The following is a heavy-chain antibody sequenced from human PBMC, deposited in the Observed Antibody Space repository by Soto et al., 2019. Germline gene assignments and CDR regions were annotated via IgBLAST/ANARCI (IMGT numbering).Heavy chain of an antibody. V-gene: IGHV4-59*01. J-gene: IGHJ5*01. Sequence: QVQLQESGPGLVKPSETLSLTCTVSGGSSSSYYWSWIRQPPGKGLEWIGFIFYSGSTSYNPSLKSRVTISIDTSEYQFSLKLNSVTAADTAVYYCASMIGDPVLSFDSWGQGTLLAVSS. CDR3: ASMIGDPVLSFDS. D-gene: IGHD3-10*02. CDR1: GGSSSSYY. CDR2: IFYSGST.